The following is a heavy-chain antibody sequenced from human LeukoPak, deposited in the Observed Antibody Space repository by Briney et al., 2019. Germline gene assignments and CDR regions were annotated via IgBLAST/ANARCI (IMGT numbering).Heavy chain of an antibody. J-gene: IGHJ4*02. D-gene: IGHD3-10*01. CDR1: GSSFTSYW. Sequence: GASLLISCKGSGSSFTSYWISWVRPLPGKGLEWMGRIDPSDSYTNYSPSFQGHVTISADKSISTAYLQWSSLKASDTAMYYCARSRLLWFGEAIGFDYWGQGTLVTVSS. CDR3: ARSRLLWFGEAIGFDY. V-gene: IGHV5-10-1*01. CDR2: IDPSDSYT.